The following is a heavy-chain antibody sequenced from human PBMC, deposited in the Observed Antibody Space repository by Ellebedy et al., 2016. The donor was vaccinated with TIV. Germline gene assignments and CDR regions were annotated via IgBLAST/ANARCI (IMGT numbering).Heavy chain of an antibody. CDR3: ARGRGGSYGGNSGYFDY. Sequence: MPSETLSLTCTVSGGSISSSSYYWGWIRQPPGKGLEWIGSIYYSGSTYYNPSLKSRVTISVDTSKNQFSLKLSSVTAADTAVYYCARGRGGSYGGNSGYFDYWGQGTLVTVSS. V-gene: IGHV4-39*07. D-gene: IGHD1-26*01. CDR2: IYYSGST. J-gene: IGHJ4*02. CDR1: GGSISSSSYY.